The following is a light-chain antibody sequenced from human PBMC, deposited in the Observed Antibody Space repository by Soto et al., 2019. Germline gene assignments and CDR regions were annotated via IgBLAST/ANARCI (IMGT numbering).Light chain of an antibody. CDR1: ESISKW. J-gene: IGKJ1*01. CDR2: DAS. Sequence: DIQMTQSPSTLSATVGARFPFTGRANESISKWLAWYQQKTGKAPKLLIYDASSLQSGVPSRFSGSGSGTEFTLTISSLQPDDFATYYCQQCNSYPWTVGQGTKVDI. V-gene: IGKV1-5*01. CDR3: QQCNSYPWT.